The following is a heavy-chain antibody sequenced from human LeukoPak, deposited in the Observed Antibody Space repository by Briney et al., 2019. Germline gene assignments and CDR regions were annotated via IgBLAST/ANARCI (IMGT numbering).Heavy chain of an antibody. J-gene: IGHJ4*02. CDR3: VRSYNWNDVRLDY. CDR1: GFTFNTYA. CDR2: ISTDGAKT. D-gene: IGHD1-20*01. V-gene: IGHV3-64*01. Sequence: GGSLRLSCAASGFTFNTYAMHWVRQAPGKGLVYVSAISTDGAKTYYASSVKGRFTISRDNSKNTLYLQMDSLRAEDMAVYYCVRSYNWNDVRLDYWGQGTLVTVSS.